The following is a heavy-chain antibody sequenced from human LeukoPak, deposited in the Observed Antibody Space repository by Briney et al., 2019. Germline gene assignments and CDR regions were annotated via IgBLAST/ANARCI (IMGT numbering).Heavy chain of an antibody. V-gene: IGHV4-39*07. D-gene: IGHD3-3*01. CDR1: GGSISSSSYY. CDR3: ASIPGPRPYYDFWSGYPGSGRFDP. CDR2: IYYSGST. J-gene: IGHJ5*02. Sequence: SETLSLTCTVSGGSISSSSYYWGWIRQPPGKGLEWIGSIYYSGSTYYNPSLKSRVTISVDTSKNQFSLKLSSVTAADTAVYYCASIPGPRPYYDFWSGYPGSGRFDPWGQGTLVTVSS.